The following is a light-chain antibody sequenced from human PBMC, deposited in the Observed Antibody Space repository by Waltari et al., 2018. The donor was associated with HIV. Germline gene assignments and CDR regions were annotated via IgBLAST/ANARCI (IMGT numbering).Light chain of an antibody. CDR1: QSVLYSSNNKNY. V-gene: IGKV4-1*01. CDR3: QEFYSNHLS. Sequence: DIVMTQSPDSLAVSLGERATINCKSSQSVLYSSNNKNYLAWYQQKPGQPPKLLIYWASTRESGVPVRFSGSGSGTDFALTISSLQAEDVAVYYCQEFYSNHLSFGPGTKVEIK. J-gene: IGKJ3*01. CDR2: WAS.